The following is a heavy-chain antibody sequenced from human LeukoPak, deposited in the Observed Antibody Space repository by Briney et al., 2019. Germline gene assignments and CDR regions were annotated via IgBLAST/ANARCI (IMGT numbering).Heavy chain of an antibody. CDR3: AKLGGPEKTYGSGNYYPFDS. D-gene: IGHD3-10*01. CDR1: GFTFANFA. V-gene: IGHV3-23*01. Sequence: PGGSLRLSCVTSGFTFANFAMSWVRQAPGKGLEWVSSLIGSGGSTYYADSVTGRFTISRDNSENTLYLQMNGLRAEDTAVYYCAKLGGPEKTYGSGNYYPFDSWGQGTLVTVSP. J-gene: IGHJ4*02. CDR2: LIGSGGST.